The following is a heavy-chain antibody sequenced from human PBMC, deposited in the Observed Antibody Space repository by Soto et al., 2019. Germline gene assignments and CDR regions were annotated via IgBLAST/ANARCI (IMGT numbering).Heavy chain of an antibody. V-gene: IGHV3-21*01. CDR2: ISSSSSDI. CDR1: GFTFSSYS. CDR3: ARDPYYDFWRGYYTEFDC. D-gene: IGHD3-3*01. Sequence: EVQLVESGGGLVKPGGSLRLSCAASGFTFSSYSMNWVRQAPGKGLEWVSSISSSSSDIYYADSVQGQFTISRDNAKNSLYLQMNSLRAEDTAVYYCARDPYYDFWRGYYTEFDCWGLGTLVTVSS. J-gene: IGHJ4*02.